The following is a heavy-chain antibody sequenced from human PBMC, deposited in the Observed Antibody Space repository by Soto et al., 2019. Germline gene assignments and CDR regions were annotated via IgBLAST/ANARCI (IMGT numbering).Heavy chain of an antibody. CDR3: ARAHCYSEY. J-gene: IGHJ4*02. CDR2: IYYNGTT. CDR1: GGSISNHY. V-gene: IGHV4-59*11. D-gene: IGHD2-21*02. Sequence: QVQLQESGPGLVKPSETLSLTCTVSGGSISNHYWSWIRQPPGKGLEWIGYIYYNGTTNYNPSLKSRVTMSVDTYKNQISLRLSSVTAADSAVYYCARAHCYSEYWGQGTLVTVSS.